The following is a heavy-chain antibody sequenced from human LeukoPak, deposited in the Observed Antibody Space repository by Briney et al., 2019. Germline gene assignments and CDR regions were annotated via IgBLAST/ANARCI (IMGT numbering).Heavy chain of an antibody. J-gene: IGHJ5*02. V-gene: IGHV4-39*01. CDR3: ARRVVVVAANNWFDP. CDR2: IYYSGST. D-gene: IGHD2-15*01. Sequence: PSGTLSLTCAVYGGSFSGYYWGWIRQPPGKGLEWIGSIYYSGSTYYNPSLKSRVTISVDTSKNQFSLKLSSVTAADTAVYYCARRVVVVAANNWFDPWGQGTLVTVSS. CDR1: GGSFSGYY.